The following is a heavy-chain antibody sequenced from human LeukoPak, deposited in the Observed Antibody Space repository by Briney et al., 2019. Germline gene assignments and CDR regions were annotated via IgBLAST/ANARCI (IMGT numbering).Heavy chain of an antibody. CDR1: GFTFSSYG. J-gene: IGHJ6*02. CDR2: ISYDGSNK. Sequence: GGSLRLSCAASGFTFSSYGMHWVRQAPGKGLEWVAVISYDGSNKYYADSVKGRFTISRDNSKNTLYLQMNSLRAEDTAVYYCAKDRSYGVNYYYYYYGMDVWGQGTTVTVSS. CDR3: AKDRSYGVNYYYYYYGMDV. D-gene: IGHD1-26*01. V-gene: IGHV3-30*18.